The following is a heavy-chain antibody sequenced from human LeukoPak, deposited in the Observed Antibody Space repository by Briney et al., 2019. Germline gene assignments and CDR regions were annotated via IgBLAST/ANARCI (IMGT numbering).Heavy chain of an antibody. CDR3: AKPAINDQYDFWSGYYAQGDAFDI. CDR1: GGTFSSYA. V-gene: IGHV1-69*04. J-gene: IGHJ3*02. CDR2: IIPILGIA. D-gene: IGHD3-3*01. Sequence: GASVKVSCKASGGTFSSYAISWVRQAPGQGLEWMGRIIPILGIANYAQKFQGRVTITADKSTSTAYMELSSLRSEDTAVYYCAKPAINDQYDFWSGYYAQGDAFDIWGQGTMVTVSS.